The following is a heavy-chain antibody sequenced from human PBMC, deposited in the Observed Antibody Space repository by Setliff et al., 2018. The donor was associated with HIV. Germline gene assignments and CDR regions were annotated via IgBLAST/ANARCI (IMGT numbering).Heavy chain of an antibody. CDR3: ARRSLEYYYDSSATGAFDI. V-gene: IGHV4-59*01. Sequence: GLFIPSETLSLTCTVSGGSISSYYWSWIRQPPGKGLEWIGYIYYSGSTNYNPSLKSRVTISVDTSKNQFSLKLSSVTAADTAVYYCARRSLEYYYDSSATGAFDIWGQGTMVTVSS. CDR2: IYYSGST. CDR1: GGSISSYY. D-gene: IGHD3-22*01. J-gene: IGHJ3*02.